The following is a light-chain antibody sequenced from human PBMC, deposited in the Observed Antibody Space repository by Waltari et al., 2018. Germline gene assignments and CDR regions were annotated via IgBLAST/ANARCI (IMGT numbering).Light chain of an antibody. J-gene: IGKJ2*01. CDR1: QDIGGY. Sequence: IQLTQSPFSLAASVGDRVTRTCRASQDIGGYLNWYQQQPGKAPKLLIYKTSILKTGVPSRFSGGASRTDYTLTITNLQPEDIATYYCQYFDNLPMFTFGPGTKVEIK. CDR3: QYFDNLPMFT. CDR2: KTS. V-gene: IGKV1-33*01.